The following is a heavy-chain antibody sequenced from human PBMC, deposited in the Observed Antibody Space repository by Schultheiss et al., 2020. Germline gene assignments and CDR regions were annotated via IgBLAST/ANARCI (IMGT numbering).Heavy chain of an antibody. V-gene: IGHV2-5*01. Sequence: SGPTLVKPTQTLTLTCTCSGFSVSTSGVGVGWIRQAPGKALEWLALIYWNDDKRYSPSLRSRLTITRDTSKNQVVLTMTNMDPVDTATYYCTHRGLSQGPYDPWGRGTLVTVSS. CDR3: THRGLSQGPYDP. CDR1: GFSVSTSGVG. D-gene: IGHD2/OR15-2a*01. J-gene: IGHJ5*02. CDR2: IYWNDDK.